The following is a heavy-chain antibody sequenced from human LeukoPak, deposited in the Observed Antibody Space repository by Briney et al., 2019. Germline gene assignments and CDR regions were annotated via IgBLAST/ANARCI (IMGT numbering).Heavy chain of an antibody. J-gene: IGHJ5*02. CDR3: ARSYASGWYWNWFDP. D-gene: IGHD6-13*01. Sequence: SETLSLTCTVSGYSISNGYYWGWIRQPPGTGLEWIGSIYPSGSTFYNPSLKSRVTISVDTSKNQFSLRLSSVTAADTAVYYRARSYASGWYWNWFDPWGQGTLVTVSS. CDR1: GYSISNGYY. CDR2: IYPSGST. V-gene: IGHV4-38-2*02.